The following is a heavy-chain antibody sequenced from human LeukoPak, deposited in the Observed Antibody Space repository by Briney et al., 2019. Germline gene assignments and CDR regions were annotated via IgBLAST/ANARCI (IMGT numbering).Heavy chain of an antibody. CDR1: GGSISSYY. CDR2: IYFSGST. D-gene: IGHD3-10*01. V-gene: IGHV4-59*01. CDR3: ARENTGFDY. J-gene: IGHJ4*02. Sequence: PSETLSLTCTVSGGSISSYYWSWIRQPPGKGLEWIGYIYFSGSTNYNPSLKSRVTISVDTSKNQFSLKLSSVTAADTAVYYCARENTGFDYWGQGTLVTVSS.